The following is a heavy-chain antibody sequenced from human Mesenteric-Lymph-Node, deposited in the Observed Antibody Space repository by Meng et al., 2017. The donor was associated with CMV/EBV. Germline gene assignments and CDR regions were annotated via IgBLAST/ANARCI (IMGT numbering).Heavy chain of an antibody. D-gene: IGHD6-13*01. V-gene: IGHV3-23*01. CDR3: AKAHSSSWLPYFDY. J-gene: IGHJ4*02. Sequence: GESLKISCVASGFTFSDYAMSWVRQVPGKGLEWVSSINGDGATTYYADSVKGRFTISRDDSKNTLYLQMNSLRAEDTAVYYCAKAHSSSWLPYFDYWGQGTLVTVSS. CDR1: GFTFSDYA. CDR2: INGDGATT.